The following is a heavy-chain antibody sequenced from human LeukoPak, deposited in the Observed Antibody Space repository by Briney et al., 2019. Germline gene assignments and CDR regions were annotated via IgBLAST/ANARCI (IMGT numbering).Heavy chain of an antibody. CDR3: ASAMTTVTTHYYGMDV. Sequence: GGSLRLSCAASGFTFSDYYKSWIRQAPGKGLEWVSYISSSGSTIYYADSVKGRFTISRDNAKNSLYLQMNSLRAEDTAVYYCASAMTTVTTHYYGMDVWGQGTTVTVSS. J-gene: IGHJ6*02. CDR2: ISSSGSTI. D-gene: IGHD4-17*01. CDR1: GFTFSDYY. V-gene: IGHV3-11*01.